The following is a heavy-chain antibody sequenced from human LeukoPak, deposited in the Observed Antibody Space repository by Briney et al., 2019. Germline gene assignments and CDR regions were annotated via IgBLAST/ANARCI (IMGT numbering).Heavy chain of an antibody. Sequence: GESLKISCKGSGYSFTSYWIGWVRQMPGKGLEWMGIIYPGDPDTRYSPSFQGQVTISADKSISTAYLQWSSLKASDTAMYYCARLTYVLRYFDWLSGAYFDYWGQGTLVTVSS. CDR3: ARLTYVLRYFDWLSGAYFDY. D-gene: IGHD3-9*01. CDR2: IYPGDPDT. CDR1: GYSFTSYW. V-gene: IGHV5-51*01. J-gene: IGHJ4*02.